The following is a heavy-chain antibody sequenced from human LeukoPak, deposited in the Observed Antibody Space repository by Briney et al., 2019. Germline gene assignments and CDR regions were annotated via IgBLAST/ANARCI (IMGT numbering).Heavy chain of an antibody. CDR1: GYTFTSYG. D-gene: IGHD5-12*01. CDR3: ARDNSAGGYDAPGYFDY. V-gene: IGHV1-18*04. J-gene: IGHJ4*02. CDR2: ISAYNGNT. Sequence: ASVKVSCKASGYTFTSYGISWVRQAPGQGLEWMGWISAYNGNTNYAQKLQGRVTMTTDTFTSTAYMELRSLRSDDTAVYYCARDNSAGGYDAPGYFDYWGQGTLVTVSS.